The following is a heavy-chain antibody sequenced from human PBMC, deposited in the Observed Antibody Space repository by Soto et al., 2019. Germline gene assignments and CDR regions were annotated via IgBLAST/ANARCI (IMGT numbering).Heavy chain of an antibody. Sequence: PGGSLRLSCAASGFTFSTYGMNWVRQAPGKGLEWVSSISSSGSYIYYADSVKGRFTISRDNAKNSLYLQMNSLRAEDTAVYYCARVQIPRRWVDGMDVWGQGTTVTVSS. CDR3: ARVQIPRRWVDGMDV. CDR1: GFTFSTYG. V-gene: IGHV3-21*01. D-gene: IGHD2-15*01. J-gene: IGHJ6*02. CDR2: ISSSGSYI.